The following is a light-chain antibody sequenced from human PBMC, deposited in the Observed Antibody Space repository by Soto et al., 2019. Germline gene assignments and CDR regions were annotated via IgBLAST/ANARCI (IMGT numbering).Light chain of an antibody. V-gene: IGLV2-14*01. Sequence: QSVLTQPASVSGSPGQSITISCSGTNSDVGGYNYVSWYQQHPGKAPKLMIYDVSYRPSGISNRFSGSKSDNTASLTISGLQAEDETDYYCSSYTTSSLYVFVTGTKVTVL. CDR1: NSDVGGYNY. J-gene: IGLJ1*01. CDR3: SSYTTSSLYV. CDR2: DVS.